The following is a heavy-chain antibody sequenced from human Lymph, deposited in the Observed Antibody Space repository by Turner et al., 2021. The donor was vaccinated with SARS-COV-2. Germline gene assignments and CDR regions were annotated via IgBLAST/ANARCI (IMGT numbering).Heavy chain of an antibody. CDR3: AKEEMIEDWAMDV. CDR2: ISYYGSNK. CDR1: GFTFSSYG. D-gene: IGHD3-22*01. J-gene: IGHJ6*02. Sequence: QVQLVESGGGVVQPGMFMRLSCAASGFTFSSYGMHWVRQAPGKGLEWVAVISYYGSNKYYADSVKGRFTISRDNSKNTLYLQMNSLRGEDTAVYYCAKEEMIEDWAMDVWGQGTTVIVSS. V-gene: IGHV3-30*18.